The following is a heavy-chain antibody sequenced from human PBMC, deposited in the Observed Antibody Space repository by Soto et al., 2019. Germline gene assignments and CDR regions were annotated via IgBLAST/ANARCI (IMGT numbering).Heavy chain of an antibody. CDR2: IFYSGST. V-gene: IGHV4-59*01. Sequence: SETLSLTCTVSGGFISSYYWSWIRQPPGKGLEWIGNIFYSGSTNYNPSLKSRVSISVDTPKNQFSLRLNSVTAADTALYYCARCRNTMTGDFDAWGQGLQVT. CDR3: ARCRNTMTGDFDA. CDR1: GGFISSYY. D-gene: IGHD3-3*01. J-gene: IGHJ4*02.